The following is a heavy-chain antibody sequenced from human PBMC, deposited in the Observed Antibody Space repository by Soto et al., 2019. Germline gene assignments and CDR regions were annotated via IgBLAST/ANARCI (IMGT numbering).Heavy chain of an antibody. CDR3: ARDDRRIAVAVNYGMDV. D-gene: IGHD6-19*01. Sequence: EVQLVESGGGLVQPGGSLRLSCAASGFTFSSYWMHWVHQAPGKGLVWVSRINSDGSSTSYADSVKGRFTISRDNAKNTLYLQMNSLRAEDTAVYYCARDDRRIAVAVNYGMDVWGQGTTVTVSS. J-gene: IGHJ6*02. CDR2: INSDGSST. V-gene: IGHV3-74*01. CDR1: GFTFSSYW.